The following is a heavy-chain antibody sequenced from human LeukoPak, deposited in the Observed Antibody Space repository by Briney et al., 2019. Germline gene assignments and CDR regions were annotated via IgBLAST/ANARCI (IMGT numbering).Heavy chain of an antibody. Sequence: GGSLRLSCAASGFTFSSYSMNWVRQAPGKGLEWVSSISSSSSYIYYADSVKGRFTISRDNAKNSLYLQMNSLRAEDTAVYYCARAVPSTDYDDSSGYPDYWGQGTLVTVSS. CDR3: ARAVPSTDYDDSSGYPDY. CDR2: ISSSSSYI. CDR1: GFTFSSYS. D-gene: IGHD3-22*01. V-gene: IGHV3-21*01. J-gene: IGHJ4*02.